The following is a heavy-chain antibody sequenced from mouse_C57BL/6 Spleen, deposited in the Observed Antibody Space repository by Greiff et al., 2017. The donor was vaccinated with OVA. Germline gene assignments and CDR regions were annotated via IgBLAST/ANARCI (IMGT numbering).Heavy chain of an antibody. CDR3: ARPRSTMVISFDY. D-gene: IGHD2-2*01. CDR2: ISSGGSYT. V-gene: IGHV5-6*01. CDR1: GFTFSSYG. J-gene: IGHJ2*01. Sequence: EVQRVESGGDLVKPGGSLKLSCAASGFTFSSYGMSWVRQTPDKRLEWVATISSGGSYTYYPDSVKGRFTISRDNAKNTLYLQMSSLKSEDTAMYYCARPRSTMVISFDYWGQGTTLTVSS.